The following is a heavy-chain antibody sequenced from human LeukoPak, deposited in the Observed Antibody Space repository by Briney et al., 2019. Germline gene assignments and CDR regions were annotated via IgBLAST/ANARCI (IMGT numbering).Heavy chain of an antibody. D-gene: IGHD6-6*01. J-gene: IGHJ4*02. CDR1: AFTFSTYN. V-gene: IGHV3-48*01. Sequence: GGSLRLSCAASAFTFSTYNMTWVHQAPGKGLEWVSYISSSSSTIYYADSVKGRFTISRDNAKNSLYLQMNSLRAEDTAVYYCARGLKYSSSSSYFDYWGQGSLVTVSS. CDR3: ARGLKYSSSSSYFDY. CDR2: ISSSSSTI.